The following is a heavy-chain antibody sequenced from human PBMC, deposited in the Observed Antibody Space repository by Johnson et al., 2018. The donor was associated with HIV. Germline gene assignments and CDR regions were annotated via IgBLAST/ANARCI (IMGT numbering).Heavy chain of an antibody. CDR2: ISGSGGST. Sequence: VQLAESGGGLVQPGGSLRLSCAASGFTFSSYAMSWVRQAPGKGLEWVSAISGSGGSTYYADSVKGRFTISRDNAENSLYLQMNNLRAEDTAVYYCGRHRDDAFDIWGQGTMVTVSS. CDR1: GFTFSSYA. CDR3: GRHRDDAFDI. J-gene: IGHJ3*02. D-gene: IGHD2-21*02. V-gene: IGHV3-23*04.